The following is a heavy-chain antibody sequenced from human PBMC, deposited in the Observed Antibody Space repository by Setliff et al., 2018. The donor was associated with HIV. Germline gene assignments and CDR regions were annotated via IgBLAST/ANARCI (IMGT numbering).Heavy chain of an antibody. V-gene: IGHV1-69*13. J-gene: IGHJ4*02. CDR3: ARDNRSGRYYFDY. CDR2: IIPMYNIP. CDR1: GGTLSNYV. Sequence: SVKVSCKTSGGTLSNYVITWVRQAPGQGLEWMGMIIPMYNIPAYAQKFQGRVTFTADESTSTAYMELSSLSSEDTAVYYCARDNRSGRYYFDYWGQGTLVTVSS. D-gene: IGHD6-19*01.